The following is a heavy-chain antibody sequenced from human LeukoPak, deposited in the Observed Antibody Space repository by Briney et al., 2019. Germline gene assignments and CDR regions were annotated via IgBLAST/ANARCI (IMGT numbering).Heavy chain of an antibody. CDR2: ISGSGGST. CDR3: AKDKKRFGELNWFDP. V-gene: IGHV3-23*01. J-gene: IGHJ5*01. CDR1: GFTFSSYA. D-gene: IGHD3-10*01. Sequence: GGSLRLSCAASGFTFSSYAMSWVRQAPGKGLEWVSAISGSGGSTYYADSVKGRFTISRDSSKNTLYLQMNSLRAEDTAVYYCAKDKKRFGELNWFDPWGQGTTVTVSS.